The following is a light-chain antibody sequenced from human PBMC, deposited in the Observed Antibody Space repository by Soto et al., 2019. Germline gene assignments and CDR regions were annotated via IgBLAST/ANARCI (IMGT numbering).Light chain of an antibody. CDR1: QSVATN. J-gene: IGKJ2*03. Sequence: EIVLTQSPATLSVSPGERATISCRASQSVATNLAWYQQKPGQAPSLLIQGASTRASGVPARFSGSGSGTEFTLTISGLQSEDSAVYYCEQYKDWYSFGQGTKLEIK. CDR2: GAS. CDR3: EQYKDWYS. V-gene: IGKV3-15*01.